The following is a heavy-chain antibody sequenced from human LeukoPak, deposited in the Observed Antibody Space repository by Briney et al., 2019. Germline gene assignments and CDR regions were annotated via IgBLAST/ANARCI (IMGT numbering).Heavy chain of an antibody. J-gene: IGHJ4*02. CDR3: AKDGGLIVATGPSDY. CDR1: GFTFSSYA. CDR2: ISGSGGST. D-gene: IGHD5-12*01. V-gene: IGHV3-23*01. Sequence: GGSLRLSCAASGFTFSSYAMSWVRQAPGKGLEWVSAISGSGGSTYYADSVKGRFTISRDNSKNTLYLQMNSLRAEDTAVYYCAKDGGLIVATGPSDYWGQGTLVTVSS.